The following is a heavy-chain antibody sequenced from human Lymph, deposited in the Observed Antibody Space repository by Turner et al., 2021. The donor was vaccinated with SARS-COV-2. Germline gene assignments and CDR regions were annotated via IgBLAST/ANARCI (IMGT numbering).Heavy chain of an antibody. CDR1: GSTFSSDA. CDR2: ISDDGSDK. J-gene: IGHJ4*02. V-gene: IGHV3-30*04. D-gene: IGHD3-22*01. Sequence: QVQPVASGGGAVLPASFLSLACAASGSTFSSDAMHWVRQAPGKGVGWVAFISDDGSDKYYADSGKGRFTFSRDNSKNALDLQMNSLRAEETAGYYCARDRDSSGWVDYWGQGTLVTVSS. CDR3: ARDRDSSGWVDY.